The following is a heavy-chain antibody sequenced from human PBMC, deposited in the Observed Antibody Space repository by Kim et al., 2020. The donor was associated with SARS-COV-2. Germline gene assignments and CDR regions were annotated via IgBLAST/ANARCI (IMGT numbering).Heavy chain of an antibody. CDR1: GFTFSSYA. CDR3: AREKEYYDFWSGYYNYDYYYGMDV. V-gene: IGHV3-30*04. J-gene: IGHJ6*02. D-gene: IGHD3-3*01. Sequence: GGSLRLSCAASGFTFSSYAMHWVRQAPGKGLEWVAVISYDGSNKYYADSVKGRFTISRDNSKNTLYLQMNSLRAEDTAVYYCAREKEYYDFWSGYYNYDYYYGMDVWGQGTTVTVSS. CDR2: ISYDGSNK.